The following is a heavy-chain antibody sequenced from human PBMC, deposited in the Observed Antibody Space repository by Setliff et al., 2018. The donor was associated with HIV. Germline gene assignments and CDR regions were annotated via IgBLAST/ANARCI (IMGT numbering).Heavy chain of an antibody. J-gene: IGHJ5*02. V-gene: IGHV4-34*01. Sequence: TLSLTCAVYGGSFSGYYWSWIRQPPGKGLEWIGEINHPGSTNQNPSLKSRVTISVDTSKNQFSLKLNSVTVADTAVYYCARGRGTILTGRNKGNWFDPWGQGTLVTVSS. CDR2: INHPGST. D-gene: IGHD3-9*01. CDR1: GGSFSGYY. CDR3: ARGRGTILTGRNKGNWFDP.